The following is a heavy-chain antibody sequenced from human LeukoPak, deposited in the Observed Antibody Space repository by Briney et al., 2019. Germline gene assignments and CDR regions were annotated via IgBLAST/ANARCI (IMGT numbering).Heavy chain of an antibody. CDR3: AKDRRYCSGGSCYSGVFDY. CDR1: GFTFSSYW. J-gene: IGHJ4*02. CDR2: IKQDGSEK. V-gene: IGHV3-7*03. D-gene: IGHD2-15*01. Sequence: GGSLRLSCAASGFTFSSYWMSWVRQAPGKGLEWVANIKQDGSEKYYVDSVKGRFTISRDNAKNSLYLQMNSLRAEDTAVYYCAKDRRYCSGGSCYSGVFDYWGQGTLVTVSS.